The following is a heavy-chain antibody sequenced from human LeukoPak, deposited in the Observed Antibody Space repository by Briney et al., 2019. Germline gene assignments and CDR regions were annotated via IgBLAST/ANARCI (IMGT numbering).Heavy chain of an antibody. CDR1: GGSISSYY. J-gene: IGHJ4*02. Sequence: NPSETLSLTCTVSGGSISSYYWSWIRQPPGRGLEWIGYIYYSGSTDYNPSLKSRVTISVDTSKNQFSLKLSSVTAADTAVYYCASHDWQQQPPGWWGQGTLVTVSS. V-gene: IGHV4-59*08. CDR3: ASHDWQQQPPGW. D-gene: IGHD6-13*01. CDR2: IYYSGST.